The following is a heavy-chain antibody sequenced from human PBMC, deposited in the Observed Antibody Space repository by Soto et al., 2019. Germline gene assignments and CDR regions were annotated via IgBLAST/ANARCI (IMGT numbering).Heavy chain of an antibody. D-gene: IGHD3-16*01. CDR2: IIPIFGTA. CDR1: GGTFSSYA. CDR3: ARPRRGLYYYYGMDV. J-gene: IGHJ6*02. V-gene: IGHV1-69*13. Sequence: ASVKVSCKASGGTFSSYAISWVRQAPGQGLEWMGGIIPIFGTANYAQKFQGRVTITADESTSTAYMELSSLRSEDTAVYYCARPRRGLYYYYGMDVWGQGTTVTVSS.